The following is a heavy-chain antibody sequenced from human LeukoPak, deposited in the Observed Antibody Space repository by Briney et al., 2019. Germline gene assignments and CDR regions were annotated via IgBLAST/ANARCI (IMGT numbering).Heavy chain of an antibody. D-gene: IGHD3-22*01. CDR1: GFTFSNAW. J-gene: IGHJ4*02. Sequence: GGSLRLSCAASGFTFSNAWMSWVRQAPGKGLEWVGRIKSKTDGGTTDYAAPVKCRFTISRDDSKNTLYLQMNSLKTEDTAVYYCTTESYYYDSSGLHYFDYWGQGTLVTVSS. CDR3: TTESYYYDSSGLHYFDY. CDR2: IKSKTDGGTT. V-gene: IGHV3-15*01.